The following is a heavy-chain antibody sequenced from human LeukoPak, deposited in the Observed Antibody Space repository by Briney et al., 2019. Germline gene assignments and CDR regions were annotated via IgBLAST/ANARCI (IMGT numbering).Heavy chain of an antibody. CDR3: ARVGGGNSDFDS. CDR2: ICPGDSDA. V-gene: IGHV5-51*01. D-gene: IGHD4-23*01. Sequence: GASLKISCKGSGYSFTTYWLGWVRQLPGKGLEWLGIICPGDSDARYSPSFQGRVTISVDKSITTAYLQWSSLKASDTAMYYCARVGGGNSDFDSWGQGTLVTVSS. J-gene: IGHJ4*02. CDR1: GYSFTTYW.